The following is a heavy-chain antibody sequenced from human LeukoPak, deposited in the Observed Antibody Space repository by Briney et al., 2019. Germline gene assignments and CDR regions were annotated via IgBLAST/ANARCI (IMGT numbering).Heavy chain of an antibody. Sequence: GGSLRLSCAVSGLTFTDAWMSWVRQAPGKGLEWVGRIESKGSGGTIDYGAPVKGRFTISRDDSKDTVYLQMNSLETEDTAVYYCTWLGTVHSLGDCWGQGALVTVSS. CDR2: IESKGSGGTI. D-gene: IGHD3-10*01. CDR1: GLTFTDAW. J-gene: IGHJ4*02. V-gene: IGHV3-15*04. CDR3: TWLGTVHSLGDC.